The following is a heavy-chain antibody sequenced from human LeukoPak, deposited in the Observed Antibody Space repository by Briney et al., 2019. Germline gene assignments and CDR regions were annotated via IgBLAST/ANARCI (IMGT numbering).Heavy chain of an antibody. V-gene: IGHV5-51*01. CDR2: IYPGDSDT. CDR1: GSIFTSYW. CDR3: ARSYGSGGFEYFNY. D-gene: IGHD6-19*01. J-gene: IGHJ1*01. Sequence: GESLQISCQGSGSIFTSYWIGWVRQMPGKGLEWMGIIYPGDSDTRYSPSFQGQVTISADKSINTAYLQWSSLKASDTAMYYCARSYGSGGFEYFNYWGQGTLVTVSS.